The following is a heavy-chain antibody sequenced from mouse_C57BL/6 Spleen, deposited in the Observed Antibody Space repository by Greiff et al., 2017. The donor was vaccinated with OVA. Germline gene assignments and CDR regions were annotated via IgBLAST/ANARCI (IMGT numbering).Heavy chain of an antibody. V-gene: IGHV1-80*01. Sequence: QVQLQQSGAELVKPGASVKISCKASGYAFSSYWMNWVKQRPGKGLEWIGQIYPGDGDTNYNGKFKGKATLTADKSSSTAYMQLSSLTSEDSAVYFCARGGYYGSSLWYFDYWGQGTTLTVSS. CDR2: IYPGDGDT. CDR3: ARGGYYGSSLWYFDY. CDR1: GYAFSSYW. D-gene: IGHD1-1*01. J-gene: IGHJ2*01.